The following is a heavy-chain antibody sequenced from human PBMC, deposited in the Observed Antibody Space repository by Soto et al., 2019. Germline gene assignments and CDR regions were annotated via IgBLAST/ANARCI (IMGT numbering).Heavy chain of an antibody. CDR2: INPNSGGT. D-gene: IGHD2-15*01. CDR1: GYTFTGYY. V-gene: IGHV1-2*04. CDR3: ARAPRYCSGGSCSSYYFDY. Sequence: EASVKVSCKASGYTFTGYYMHWVRQAPGQGLEWMGWINPNSGGTNYAQKFQGWVTMTRDTSISTAYMELSRLRSDDTAVYYCARAPRYCSGGSCSSYYFDYWGQGTLVTVSS. J-gene: IGHJ4*02.